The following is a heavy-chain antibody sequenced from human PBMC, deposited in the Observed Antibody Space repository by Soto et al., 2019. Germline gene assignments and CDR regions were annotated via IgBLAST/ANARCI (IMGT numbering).Heavy chain of an antibody. CDR1: GYDLTNYW. J-gene: IGHJ6*02. D-gene: IGHD2-2*01. CDR2: LYPADSDT. CDR3: ARQLKGCGSTRCFNYFYYGLDV. V-gene: IGHV5-51*01. Sequence: VESLKISCKGSGYDLTNYWIAWVRLIPGKGLEWMGILYPADSDTRYNPSFQGQVTISADKSISTAYLQWSSLKASDNAMYYFARQLKGCGSTRCFNYFYYGLDVWGRGTTVTAP.